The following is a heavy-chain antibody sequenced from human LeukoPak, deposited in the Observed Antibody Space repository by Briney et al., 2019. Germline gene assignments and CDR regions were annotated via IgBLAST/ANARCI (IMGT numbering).Heavy chain of an antibody. CDR1: GYSITSYW. V-gene: IGHV5-10-1*01. CDR3: ARHRPLRYFDTNYYGMDV. Sequence: GESLKISCKGSGYSITSYWISWVRQLPGKGLEWMGRIDPSDSYTNYSPSFQGRVTISADKSISTAYLQWSSLKASDTAMYYCARHRPLRYFDTNYYGMDVWGKGTTVTVSS. CDR2: IDPSDSYT. J-gene: IGHJ6*04. D-gene: IGHD3-9*01.